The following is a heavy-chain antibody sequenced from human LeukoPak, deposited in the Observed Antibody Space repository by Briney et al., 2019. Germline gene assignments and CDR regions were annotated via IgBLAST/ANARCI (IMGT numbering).Heavy chain of an antibody. Sequence: GGSLRLSCAASGFTFSNYALTWVRQAPGKGLEWVSTISGTGGSTYYADSVKGRFTIFRDNSKNTLYLQRSGLRVEDTAVYYCAKGLTSGSSYAFDSWGQGTLVTVSS. CDR1: GFTFSNYA. J-gene: IGHJ4*02. V-gene: IGHV3-23*01. CDR2: ISGTGGST. D-gene: IGHD1-26*01. CDR3: AKGLTSGSSYAFDS.